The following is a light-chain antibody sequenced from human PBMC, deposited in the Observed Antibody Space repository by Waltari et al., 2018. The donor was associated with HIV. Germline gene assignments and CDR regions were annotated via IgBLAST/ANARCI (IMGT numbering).Light chain of an antibody. V-gene: IGLV1-44*01. CDR3: AAWDDSLNSYV. CDR1: ISNIGSKT. Sequence: QSVLTQSPSASGTPGQRVIISCSGTISNIGSKTVNWYRQLPGTAPKVLIYREVKRHSGGPDRFSGSKSGTSASLAISGLQSEDEAEYYCAAWDDSLNSYVFGPGTKVTVL. CDR2: REV. J-gene: IGLJ1*01.